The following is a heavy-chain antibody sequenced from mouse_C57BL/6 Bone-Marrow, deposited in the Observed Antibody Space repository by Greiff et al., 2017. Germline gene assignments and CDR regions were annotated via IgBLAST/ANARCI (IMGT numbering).Heavy chain of an antibody. CDR1: GYTFTSYW. V-gene: IGHV1-63*01. J-gene: IGHJ2*01. Sequence: VQLQQSGAELVRPGTSVKMSCKASGYTFTSYWIGWAKQRPGHGLEWIGDIYPGGGYTNYNEKFKGKATLTADKSSSTAYMQFSSLTSEDSAIYYCARLTGTFFDYWGQGTTLTVSS. CDR3: ARLTGTFFDY. CDR2: IYPGGGYT. D-gene: IGHD4-1*01.